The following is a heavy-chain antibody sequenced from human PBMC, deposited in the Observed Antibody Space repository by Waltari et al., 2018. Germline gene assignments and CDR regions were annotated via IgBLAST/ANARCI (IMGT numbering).Heavy chain of an antibody. D-gene: IGHD5-18*01. J-gene: IGHJ4*02. Sequence: EVQLLESGGGLVQPGGSLRLSCAASGFTFSSYAMSWVRQAPGKGLEGVSAIRGRGGSTYYADSVKGRFTISRDNSKNTLYLQMNSLRAEDTAVYYCAKDTATVVTHDYWGQGTLVTVSS. CDR1: GFTFSSYA. CDR3: AKDTATVVTHDY. CDR2: IRGRGGST. V-gene: IGHV3-23*01.